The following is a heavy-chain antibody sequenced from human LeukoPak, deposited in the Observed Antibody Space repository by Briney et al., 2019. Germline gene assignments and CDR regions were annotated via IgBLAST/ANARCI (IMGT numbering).Heavy chain of an antibody. J-gene: IGHJ4*02. V-gene: IGHV4-59*08. CDR1: GGSPSGFY. CDR3: ARLGLRIETHSIPDY. D-gene: IGHD2-21*01. Sequence: SETLSLTCTVSGGSPSGFYWSWVRQPPGKGLECIGYIHYSGSTNYVPSLKSRARISLDTSKNQFSLSLNSVTAADTAVYYCARLGLRIETHSIPDYWGLATLVTVSS. CDR2: IHYSGST.